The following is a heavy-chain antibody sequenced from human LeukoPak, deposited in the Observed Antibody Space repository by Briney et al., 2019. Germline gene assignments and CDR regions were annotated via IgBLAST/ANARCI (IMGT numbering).Heavy chain of an antibody. Sequence: GGSLRLSCAASGFTFDDYAMHWVRQAPGKGLEWVSGISWDSGSIGYADSVKGRFTISRDNAKNTLYLQMNSLRAEDTAVYYCARGYDFWSGYYNYWGQGTLVTVSS. CDR2: ISWDSGSI. CDR3: ARGYDFWSGYYNY. V-gene: IGHV3-9*01. D-gene: IGHD3-3*01. J-gene: IGHJ4*02. CDR1: GFTFDDYA.